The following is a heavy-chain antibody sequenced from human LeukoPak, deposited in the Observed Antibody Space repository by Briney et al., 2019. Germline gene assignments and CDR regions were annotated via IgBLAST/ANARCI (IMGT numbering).Heavy chain of an antibody. CDR3: AGSITIFGVPEGGFDP. CDR1: GYTFTSYD. CDR2: MNPNSGNT. V-gene: IGHV1-8*01. D-gene: IGHD3-3*01. Sequence: ASVTVSCTASGYTFTSYDINWVRQAPGQGLEWMGWMNPNSGNTGYAQKFQGRVTMTRNTSISTAYMELSSLRSEDTAVYYCAGSITIFGVPEGGFDPWGQGTLVTVSS. J-gene: IGHJ5*02.